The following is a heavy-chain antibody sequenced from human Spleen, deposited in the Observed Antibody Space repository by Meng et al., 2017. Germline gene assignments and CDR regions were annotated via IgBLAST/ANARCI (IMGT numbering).Heavy chain of an antibody. CDR2: ITNTNYM. CDR1: GFTFSSYS. J-gene: IGHJ4*02. Sequence: GGSLRLSCAASGFTFSSYSMNWVRQAPGKGLEWVSSITNTNYMYYADSVKGRFTISRDNAKNSLFLQMNSLRAEDTAVYYCAKDSVPGVWYYFDYWGQGTLVTVSS. D-gene: IGHD6-19*01. CDR3: AKDSVPGVWYYFDY. V-gene: IGHV3-21*04.